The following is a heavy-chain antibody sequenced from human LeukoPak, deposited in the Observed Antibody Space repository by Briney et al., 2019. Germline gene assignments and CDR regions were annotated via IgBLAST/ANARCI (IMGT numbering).Heavy chain of an antibody. CDR1: GGSFSGYY. D-gene: IGHD3-9*01. V-gene: IGHV4-34*01. CDR2: INHSGST. CDR3: ARRDDILTGSPFDY. Sequence: SETLSLTCAVYGGSFSGYYWSWIRQPPGKGLEWIGEINHSGSTNCNPSLKSRVTISVDTSKNQFSPKLSSVTAADTAVYYCARRDDILTGSPFDYWGQGTLVTVSS. J-gene: IGHJ4*02.